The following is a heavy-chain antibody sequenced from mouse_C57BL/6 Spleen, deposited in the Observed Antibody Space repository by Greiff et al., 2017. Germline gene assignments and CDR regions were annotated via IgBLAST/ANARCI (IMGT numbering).Heavy chain of an antibody. CDR3: ARMEFYDGDYGGYWYFDV. V-gene: IGHV1-82*01. CDR1: GYAFSSSW. J-gene: IGHJ1*03. D-gene: IGHD2-3*01. CDR2: IYPGDGDT. Sequence: QVQLKQSGPELVKPGASVKISCKASGYAFSSSWMNWVKQRPGKGLEWIGRIYPGDGDTNYNGKFKGKATLTADKSSSTAYMQLSSLTSEDSAVYFCARMEFYDGDYGGYWYFDVWGTGTTVTVSS.